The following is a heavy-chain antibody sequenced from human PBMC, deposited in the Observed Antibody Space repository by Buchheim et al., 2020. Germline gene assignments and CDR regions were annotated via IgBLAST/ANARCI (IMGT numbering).Heavy chain of an antibody. J-gene: IGHJ6*02. D-gene: IGHD3-10*01. Sequence: QVQLVESGGGVVQPGRSLRLSCAASGFTFSSYGMHWVRQAPGKGLEWVAGIWYDGSNKYYADSVKGRFTISRDNSKNTLYLQMNSLRAEDTAVYYCARDAQRWFREHIIPKGRARGYYYYGMDVWGQGTT. CDR3: ARDAQRWFREHIIPKGRARGYYYYGMDV. CDR1: GFTFSSYG. V-gene: IGHV3-33*01. CDR2: IWYDGSNK.